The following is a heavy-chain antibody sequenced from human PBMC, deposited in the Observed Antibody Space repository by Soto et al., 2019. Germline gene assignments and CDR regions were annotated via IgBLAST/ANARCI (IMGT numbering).Heavy chain of an antibody. D-gene: IGHD3-10*01. CDR1: GYIFITYG. CDR3: ARALNPAAGELWHGELNY. Sequence: AAVKVSCKASGYIFITYGISWVRQAPGQGLEWMGWISAYNGNTNYAQKFQDRVTMTTDTSTSTVYMELRSLRSDGTAVYYCARALNPAAGELWHGELNYWGQGNPVSV. CDR2: ISAYNGNT. V-gene: IGHV1-18*01. J-gene: IGHJ4*02.